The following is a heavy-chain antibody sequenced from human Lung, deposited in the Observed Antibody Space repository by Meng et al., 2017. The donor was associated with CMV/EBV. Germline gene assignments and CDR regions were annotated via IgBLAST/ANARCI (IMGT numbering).Heavy chain of an antibody. V-gene: IGHV3-48*03. CDR1: GFTFSLFE. CDR3: ALTPRGYSYGYSAYYFDY. CDR2: INDATNNK. J-gene: IGHJ4*02. Sequence: GGSLRLXCAASGFTFSLFEMNWVRQAPGKGLEWISYINDATNNKYYADSVKCRFTISRDNAQNSLYLQMSSLRADDTAVYFCALTPRGYSYGYSAYYFDYWXQGTXVTVSS. D-gene: IGHD5-18*01.